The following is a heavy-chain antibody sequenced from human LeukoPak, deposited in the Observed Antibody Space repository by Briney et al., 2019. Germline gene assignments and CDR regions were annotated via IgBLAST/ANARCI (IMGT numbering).Heavy chain of an antibody. Sequence: SETLSLTCTVSGGSISSSYWSCIRQPLGKGLECIGYVYHSGSTNYNPSLKSRVTMSADTSKNHFSLKLSSVTAADTAVYYCARSVLGSTSRPYYFDFWGQGTLVTVSS. D-gene: IGHD2-2*01. V-gene: IGHV4-59*08. CDR1: GGSISSSY. CDR2: VYHSGST. CDR3: ARSVLGSTSRPYYFDF. J-gene: IGHJ4*02.